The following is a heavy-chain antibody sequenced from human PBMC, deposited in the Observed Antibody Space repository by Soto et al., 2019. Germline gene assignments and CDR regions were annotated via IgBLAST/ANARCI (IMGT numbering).Heavy chain of an antibody. D-gene: IGHD6-13*01. V-gene: IGHV1-18*04. Sequence: ASVKVSCKASGYTFTSYGISWVRQAPGQVLEWMGWISAHNGNTNYAHKIQGRVTMTTDTSTKTAYIELRXLRSDDTAVYYCARFGEYSSSPHCYGMDVWRQGTTVTVSS. CDR1: GYTFTSYG. J-gene: IGHJ6*02. CDR3: ARFGEYSSSPHCYGMDV. CDR2: ISAHNGNT.